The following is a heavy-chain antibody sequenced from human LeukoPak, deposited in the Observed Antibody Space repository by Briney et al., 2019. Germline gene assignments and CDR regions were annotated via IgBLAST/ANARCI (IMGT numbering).Heavy chain of an antibody. CDR2: ISGSGGST. J-gene: IGHJ4*02. D-gene: IGHD6-13*01. V-gene: IGHV3-23*01. CDR1: GLTFSSYA. Sequence: GGSLRLSCAASGLTFSSYAMSWVRQAPGKGLEWVSAISGSGGSTYYADSVKGRFTISRDNSKNTLYLQMNSLRAEDTAVYYCAKDRPLGDSSSWYVPFDYWGQGTLVTVSS. CDR3: AKDRPLGDSSSWYVPFDY.